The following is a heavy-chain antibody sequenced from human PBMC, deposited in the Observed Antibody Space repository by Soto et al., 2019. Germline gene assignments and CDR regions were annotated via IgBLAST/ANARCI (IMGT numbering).Heavy chain of an antibody. CDR1: GGSISSYY. V-gene: IGHV4-4*07. CDR3: ARGPNCSGGSCYSGWFDP. D-gene: IGHD2-15*01. Sequence: TVSGGSISSYYWSWIRQPAGKGLEWIGRIYTSGSTNYNPSLKSRVTMSVDTSKNQFSLKLSSVTAADTAVYYCARGPNCSGGSCYSGWFDPWGQGTLVTVSS. CDR2: IYTSGST. J-gene: IGHJ5*02.